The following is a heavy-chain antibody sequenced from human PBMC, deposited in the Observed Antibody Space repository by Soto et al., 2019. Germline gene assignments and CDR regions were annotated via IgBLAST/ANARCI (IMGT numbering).Heavy chain of an antibody. J-gene: IGHJ6*02. Sequence: ASVKVSCKASGYTFTGYYIHWVRQAPGQGLEWMGWINPNSGGTNYAQKFQGRVTMTRDTSISTAYMELSRLRSNDTAVYYCARDPRYFDWLFSYYYYYGMDVWGQGTTVTVSS. V-gene: IGHV1-2*02. CDR3: ARDPRYFDWLFSYYYYYGMDV. CDR2: INPNSGGT. CDR1: GYTFTGYY. D-gene: IGHD3-9*01.